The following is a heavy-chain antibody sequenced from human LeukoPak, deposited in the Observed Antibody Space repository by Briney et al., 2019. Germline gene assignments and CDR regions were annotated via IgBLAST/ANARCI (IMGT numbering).Heavy chain of an antibody. CDR2: IYYSGST. CDR3: PRCGGSLFYY. J-gene: IGHJ4*02. V-gene: IGHV4-39*01. D-gene: IGHD2-15*01. Sequence: SETLSLTCTFWGGSISSSSYYWGWIRQPPGKGLEWIRSIYYSGSTYYNPSLKSRVTISVDTSKNQFSLKLSSVTAADTAVYYCPRCGGSLFYYWGQGTLVTVSS. CDR1: GGSISSSSYY.